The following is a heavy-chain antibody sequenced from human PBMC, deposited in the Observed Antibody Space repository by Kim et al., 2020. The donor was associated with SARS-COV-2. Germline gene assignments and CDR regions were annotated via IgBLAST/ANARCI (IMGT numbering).Heavy chain of an antibody. V-gene: IGHV4-34*01. D-gene: IGHD3-10*02. Sequence: SETLSLTCAVYGGSFSGFYWSWIRQPPGRGLEWIGEINHSGRTNYNPSLKSRVTISVDTSKNQFSLRLTSVTAADTAVYYCARRVPNTSCSGRHCGDLWG. CDR3: ARRVPNTSCSGRHCGDL. CDR2: INHSGRT. CDR1: GGSFSGFY. J-gene: IGHJ2*01.